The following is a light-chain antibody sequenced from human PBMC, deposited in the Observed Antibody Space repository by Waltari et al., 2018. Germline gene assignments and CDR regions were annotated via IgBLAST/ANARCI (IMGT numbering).Light chain of an antibody. V-gene: IGLV2-23*02. CDR1: SSDVGSYNL. J-gene: IGLJ3*02. CDR3: ASYLGGNIWV. Sequence: QSAPTQPASVSGSPGQSITISCTGTSSDVGSYNLVSWYQQHPGKAPKLMIYEVSKRPSGFSKRFSGSKSGNTASLTISGLQAEDEADYYCASYLGGNIWVFGGGTRLTV. CDR2: EVS.